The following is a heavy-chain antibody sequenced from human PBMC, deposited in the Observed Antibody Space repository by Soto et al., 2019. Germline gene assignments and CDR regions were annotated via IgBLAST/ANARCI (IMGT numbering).Heavy chain of an antibody. CDR2: IMPIFRTP. Sequence: QVQLEQSGAEVKKPGSSVKVSCKASGGTFSTSAISWVRQAPGQGLERMGGIMPIFRTPDYAQKFQGRVTVSADESTSTAYMELSGLRSDDTAVYYCARDNDRPQLGGNYYYILDVWGQGTTITVSS. D-gene: IGHD2-8*01. CDR1: GGTFSTSA. J-gene: IGHJ6*02. CDR3: ARDNDRPQLGGNYYYILDV. V-gene: IGHV1-69*12.